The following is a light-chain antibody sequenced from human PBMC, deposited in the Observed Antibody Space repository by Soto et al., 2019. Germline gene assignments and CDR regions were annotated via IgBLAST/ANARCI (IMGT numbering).Light chain of an antibody. J-gene: IGKJ1*01. CDR2: KAS. Sequence: DIQMTQSPSTLSGSVGDRVTITCRASQTISSWLAWYQQKPGKAPKLLIYKASTLKSGVPSRFSGRGSGTEFTLTISSLQPDDFATYYSQQYITDSSTSGQATKV. CDR3: QQYITDSST. CDR1: QTISSW. V-gene: IGKV1-5*03.